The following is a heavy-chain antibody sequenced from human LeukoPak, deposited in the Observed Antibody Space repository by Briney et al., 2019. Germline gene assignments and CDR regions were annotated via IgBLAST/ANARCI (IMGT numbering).Heavy chain of an antibody. CDR3: TRGHHGLEY. V-gene: IGHV1-69*13. CDR2: IIPIFGTA. J-gene: IGHJ4*02. CDR1: GGTFSSYA. Sequence: ASVKVSCKASGGTFSSYAISWVRQAPGQGLEWIGGIIPIFGTANYAQKFQGRVTITADESTSTAYMELSSLRAEDTAVYYCTRGHHGLEYWGQGTLVTVSS. D-gene: IGHD1-14*01.